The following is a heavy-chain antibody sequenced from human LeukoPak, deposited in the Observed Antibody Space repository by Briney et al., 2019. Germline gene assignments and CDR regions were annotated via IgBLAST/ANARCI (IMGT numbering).Heavy chain of an antibody. V-gene: IGHV3-30*02. Sequence: GGSLRLSCAASGFTFSDYGMHWVRQAPGKGLEWVAFIRFEGTEKYYADSLEGRFTISRDNSEKTLYLQINSLRAEDTALYYCGQDWAWGAFGNWGQGALVTVSS. CDR2: IRFEGTEK. D-gene: IGHD1-26*01. CDR3: GQDWAWGAFGN. CDR1: GFTFSDYG. J-gene: IGHJ4*02.